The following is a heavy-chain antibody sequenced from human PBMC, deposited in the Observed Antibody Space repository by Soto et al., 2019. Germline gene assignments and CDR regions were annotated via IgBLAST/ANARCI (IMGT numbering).Heavy chain of an antibody. V-gene: IGHV5-51*01. Sequence: GESLKISCKGSGYSFSNYWIGWVRQMPGKGLEWMGIIFPRDSDTRYSPSFQGQVTISADKSISTAYLQWSSLKASDTAMYYCARIMVRGVITYSRDYHGMDVWGQGTTVTVS. D-gene: IGHD3-10*01. CDR3: ARIMVRGVITYSRDYHGMDV. CDR1: GYSFSNYW. CDR2: IFPRDSDT. J-gene: IGHJ6*02.